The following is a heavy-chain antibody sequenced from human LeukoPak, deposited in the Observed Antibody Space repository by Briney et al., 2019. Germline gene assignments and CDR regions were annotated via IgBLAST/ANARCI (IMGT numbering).Heavy chain of an antibody. CDR1: GGSFSGYY. D-gene: IGHD2-2*01. Sequence: KASETLSLTCAVYGGSFSGYYWSWIRRPPGKGLEWIGEINHSGSTNYNPSLKSRVTISVDTSKNQFSLKLSSVTAADTAVYYCARGLIVPDAMTGSGGYSTDYWGQGTLATVSS. V-gene: IGHV4-34*01. CDR2: INHSGST. CDR3: ARGLIVPDAMTGSGGYSTDY. J-gene: IGHJ4*02.